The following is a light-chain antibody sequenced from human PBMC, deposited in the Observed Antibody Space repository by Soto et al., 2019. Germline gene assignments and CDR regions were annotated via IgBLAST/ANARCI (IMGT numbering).Light chain of an antibody. CDR3: QQVHNYPFT. J-gene: IGKJ4*01. CDR2: AAS. V-gene: IGKV1-9*01. CDR1: QGISTS. Sequence: DIQLTQSPSLLSASVGDRVTITCRASQGISTSLAWYQQKPGQAPNLLIYAASTVQSGVPSRFSGSGSGTDFTLTISSLQPEDFATFYCQQVHNYPFTFGGGTNVAIK.